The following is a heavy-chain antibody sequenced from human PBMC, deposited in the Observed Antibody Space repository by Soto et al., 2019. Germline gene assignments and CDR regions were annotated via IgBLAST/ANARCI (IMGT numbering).Heavy chain of an antibody. CDR2: ISGRGGVT. Sequence: EVQLLESGGGLVQPGGSLRLTCVGSGFTFRNQDMRWVRQAPGKGLEWVSGISGRGGVTYYAGSVKGRFTISRDNSKNTLYLQMNNLRANDTALYYCAKDRQFRSYYESAGHYNDWGQGTLVTVSS. V-gene: IGHV3-23*01. CDR1: GFTFRNQD. J-gene: IGHJ4*02. D-gene: IGHD3-22*01. CDR3: AKDRQFRSYYESAGHYND.